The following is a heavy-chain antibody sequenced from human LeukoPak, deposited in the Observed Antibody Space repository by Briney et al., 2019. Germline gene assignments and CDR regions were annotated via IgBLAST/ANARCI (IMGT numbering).Heavy chain of an antibody. J-gene: IGHJ3*02. V-gene: IGHV3-53*01. CDR2: IYSGGST. Sequence: GGSLRLSCAASGFTFSSYSMNWVRQAPGKGLEWVSVIYSGGSTYYADSVKGRFTISRDNSQNTLYLQMNRLRADDTAIYYCARGVLAPAGNGAFEIWGQGTMVTVSS. CDR3: ARGVLAPAGNGAFEI. D-gene: IGHD6-13*01. CDR1: GFTFSSYS.